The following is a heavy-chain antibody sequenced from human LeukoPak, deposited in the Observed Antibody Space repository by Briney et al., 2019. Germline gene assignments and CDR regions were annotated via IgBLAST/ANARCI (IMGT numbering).Heavy chain of an antibody. V-gene: IGHV1-2*02. Sequence: ASVKVSCKASGYSFTGFHIHWVRQAPGQGLEWMAWINPQSGATNYAQKFKDRVTMTRDMSISTVYMEVTSLRSDDTAVHYCARGGDDSGLYFAYWGQGTLVTVSS. CDR2: INPQSGAT. CDR3: ARGGDDSGLYFAY. D-gene: IGHD3-22*01. CDR1: GYSFTGFH. J-gene: IGHJ4*02.